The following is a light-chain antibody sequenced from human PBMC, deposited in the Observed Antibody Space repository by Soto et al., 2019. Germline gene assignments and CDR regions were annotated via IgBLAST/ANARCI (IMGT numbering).Light chain of an antibody. CDR3: QQYDNFPLT. CDR1: QDITNS. J-gene: IGKJ3*01. Sequence: DIQMTQSPSSLSASVGDRVTITCQASQDITNSLNWYQQKPGKAPKVLIYDASILETGVPSRFSGSRSGTEFTFTNSSPKPEDVATYYCQQYDNFPLTFDPGTTVDIE. CDR2: DAS. V-gene: IGKV1-33*01.